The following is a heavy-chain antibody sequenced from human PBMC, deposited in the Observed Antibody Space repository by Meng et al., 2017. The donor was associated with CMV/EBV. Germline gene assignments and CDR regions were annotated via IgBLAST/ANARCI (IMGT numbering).Heavy chain of an antibody. CDR1: GFTFSSYA. J-gene: IGHJ4*02. Sequence: CAASGFTFSSYAMGWVRQAPGKGLEWVSAISGSGGSTYYADSVKGRFTISRDNSKNTLYLQMNSLRAEDTAVYYCAKDMEQWLVRSYWGQGTLVTVSS. CDR3: AKDMEQWLVRSY. CDR2: ISGSGGST. V-gene: IGHV3-23*01. D-gene: IGHD6-19*01.